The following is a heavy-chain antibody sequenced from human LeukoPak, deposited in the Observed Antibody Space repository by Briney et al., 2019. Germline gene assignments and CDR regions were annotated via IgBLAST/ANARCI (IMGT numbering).Heavy chain of an antibody. Sequence: GGSLRLSCAASGFTFSSFAMHWVRQAPGKGLEYVSGTSTNGGTTYYANSVKGRFTVSRDNSKNTLYLQMGSLRAEVMAVYYCARAGSGYSNGWYDYWGQGTLVTVSS. V-gene: IGHV3-64*01. D-gene: IGHD6-19*01. CDR2: TSTNGGTT. CDR3: ARAGSGYSNGWYDY. J-gene: IGHJ4*02. CDR1: GFTFSSFA.